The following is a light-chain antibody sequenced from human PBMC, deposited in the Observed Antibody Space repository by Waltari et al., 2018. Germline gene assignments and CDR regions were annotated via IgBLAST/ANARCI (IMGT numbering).Light chain of an antibody. J-gene: IGKJ1*01. CDR1: QSITSNY. V-gene: IGKV3-20*01. Sequence: EIVLTQSPGTLSLSPGESATLSCRASQSITSNYIAWYQQKLGQAPRLLIHGVSRRATGIPDRFSGSGSGTEFTLTIRRLEPEDFVVYYCQQYEASPQTFGQGTRVDIK. CDR3: QQYEASPQT. CDR2: GVS.